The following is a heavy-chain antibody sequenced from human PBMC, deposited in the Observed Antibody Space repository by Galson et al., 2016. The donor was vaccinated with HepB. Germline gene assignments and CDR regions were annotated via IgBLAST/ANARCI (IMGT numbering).Heavy chain of an antibody. CDR2: IGGHTSST. J-gene: IGHJ4*02. V-gene: IGHV3-48*01. CDR1: GFTFSSYG. CDR3: ARARYSSDAHPGYYFDY. Sequence: SLRLSCAASGFTFSSYGMNWVRQAPGRGLEWIAYIGGHTSSTFYADSVKGRSTISRDNAKNSLSLHMIGLRAEDTAVYYCARARYSSDAHPGYYFDYWGQGTLVPVSS. D-gene: IGHD6-19*01.